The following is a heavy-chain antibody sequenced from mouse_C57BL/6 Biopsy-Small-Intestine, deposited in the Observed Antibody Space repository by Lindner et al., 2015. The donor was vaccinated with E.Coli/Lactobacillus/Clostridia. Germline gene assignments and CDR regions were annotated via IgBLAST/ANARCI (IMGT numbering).Heavy chain of an antibody. D-gene: IGHD1-1*01. J-gene: IGHJ2*01. CDR2: ISSGSITI. CDR3: ARGLRNYYGSGLYYFDY. V-gene: IGHV5-17*01. Sequence: VRAAGVWGGLVKPGGSLKLSCAASGFTFSDYGMHWVRQAPEKGLEWVAYISSGSITIYYADTMKGRFTISRDNAKNTLFLQMTSLGSEDTAIYYCARGLRNYYGSGLYYFDYWGQGTTLTVSS. CDR1: GFTFSDYG.